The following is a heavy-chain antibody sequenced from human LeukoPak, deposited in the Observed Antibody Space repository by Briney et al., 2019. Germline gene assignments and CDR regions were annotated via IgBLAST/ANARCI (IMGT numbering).Heavy chain of an antibody. D-gene: IGHD3-3*01. J-gene: IGHJ4*02. Sequence: VASVTVSCKASGYTFTSYYMHWVRQAPGQGLEWMGIINPSGGSTSYAQKFQGRVTMTRDTSTSTVYMELSSLRSEDTAVYYCARGPGEGDFWSGYYDYWGQGTLVTVSS. CDR2: INPSGGST. CDR1: GYTFTSYY. CDR3: ARGPGEGDFWSGYYDY. V-gene: IGHV1-46*01.